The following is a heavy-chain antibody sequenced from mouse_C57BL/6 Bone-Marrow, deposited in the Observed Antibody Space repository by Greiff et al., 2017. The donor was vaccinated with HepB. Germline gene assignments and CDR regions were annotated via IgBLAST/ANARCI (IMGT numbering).Heavy chain of an antibody. CDR3: ERVYDAMDY. J-gene: IGHJ4*01. Sequence: DVHLVESGGGLVKPGGSLKLSCAASGFTFSSYAMSWVRQTPEKRLEWVATISDGGSYTYYPDNVKGRFTISRDNAKNNLYLQMSHLKSEDTAMYYCERVYDAMDYWGQGTSVTVSS. CDR2: ISDGGSYT. V-gene: IGHV5-4*01. CDR1: GFTFSSYA.